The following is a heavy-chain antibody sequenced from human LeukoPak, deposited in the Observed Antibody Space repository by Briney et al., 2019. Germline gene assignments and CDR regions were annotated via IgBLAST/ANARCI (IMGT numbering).Heavy chain of an antibody. CDR1: GGSISSYY. J-gene: IGHJ4*02. CDR3: ARARSFNWNPYVFDY. CDR2: IYYSGST. D-gene: IGHD1-20*01. V-gene: IGHV4-59*01. Sequence: SETLSLTCTVSGGSISSYYWSWIRQPPGKGLEWIGYIYYSGSTNYNPSLKSRVTISVDTSKDQFSLKLSSVTAADTAVYYCARARSFNWNPYVFDYWGQGTLVTVSS.